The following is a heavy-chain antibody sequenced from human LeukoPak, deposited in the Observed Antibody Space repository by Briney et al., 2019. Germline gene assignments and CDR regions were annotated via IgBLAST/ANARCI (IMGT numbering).Heavy chain of an antibody. V-gene: IGHV1-24*01. Sequence: GASVKVSCKVSGYTLTELSMHWVRQAPGKGLEWMGGFDPEDGETIYAQKFQGRVTMTEDTSTDTAYMELSSLRSDDTAVYYCARDQVMYSSSRWFDPWGQGTLVTVSS. CDR3: ARDQVMYSSSRWFDP. CDR1: GYTLTELS. CDR2: FDPEDGET. D-gene: IGHD6-6*01. J-gene: IGHJ5*02.